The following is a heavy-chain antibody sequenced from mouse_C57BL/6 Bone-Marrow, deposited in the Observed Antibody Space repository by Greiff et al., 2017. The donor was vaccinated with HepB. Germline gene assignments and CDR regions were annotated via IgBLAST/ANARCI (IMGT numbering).Heavy chain of an antibody. J-gene: IGHJ3*01. CDR3: ARHNYGSSPFAY. Sequence: EVNVVESGGGLVQPGGSLKLSCAASGFTFSDYYMYWVRQTPEKRLEWVAYISNGGGSTYYPDTVKGRFTISRDNAKNTLYLQMSRLKSEDTAMYYCARHNYGSSPFAYWGQGTLVTVSA. CDR1: GFTFSDYY. CDR2: ISNGGGST. V-gene: IGHV5-12*01. D-gene: IGHD1-1*01.